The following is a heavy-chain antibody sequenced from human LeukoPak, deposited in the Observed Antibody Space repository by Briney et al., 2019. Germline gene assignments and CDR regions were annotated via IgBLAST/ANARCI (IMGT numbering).Heavy chain of an antibody. CDR1: GYTLTELS. D-gene: IGHD3-22*01. V-gene: IGHV1-24*01. Sequence: ASVKVSCKVSGYTLTELSMHWVRQAPGKGLEWMGGFDPEDGETIYAQKFQGRVTMTEDTSTDTAYMELSSLRSEDTAVYYCALYYYDSSGPNWFDPWGQGTLVTVSS. J-gene: IGHJ5*02. CDR3: ALYYYDSSGPNWFDP. CDR2: FDPEDGET.